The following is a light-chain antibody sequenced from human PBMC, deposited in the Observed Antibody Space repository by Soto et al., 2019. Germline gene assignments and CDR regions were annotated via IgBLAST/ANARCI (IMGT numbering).Light chain of an antibody. J-gene: IGKJ3*01. CDR1: QSLLYSNGYNY. V-gene: IGKV2-28*01. CDR2: LGS. Sequence: DVVMTQSPLSLPVTPGEPASISCRSSQSLLYSNGYNYLDWYLQKPGQSPQLLIYLGSYRASGVPARFTGSGSGTDFTLKISRVEAEDVGVYYCMQALQTPFTFGPGTKVEIK. CDR3: MQALQTPFT.